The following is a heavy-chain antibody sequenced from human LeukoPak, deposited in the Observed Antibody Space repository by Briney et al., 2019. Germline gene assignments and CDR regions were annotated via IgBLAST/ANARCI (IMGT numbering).Heavy chain of an antibody. J-gene: IGHJ6*03. CDR1: GGTFSSYA. CDR3: ASEGTTPFQFYYYYYMDV. CDR2: IIPIFGTA. Sequence: GASVKVSCKASGGTFSSYAISWVRQAPGQGLEWMGGIIPIFGTANYAQKFQGSVTITADESTSTAYMELSSLRSEDTAVYYCASEGTTPFQFYYYYYMDVWGKGTTVTVSS. V-gene: IGHV1-69*13. D-gene: IGHD4-11*01.